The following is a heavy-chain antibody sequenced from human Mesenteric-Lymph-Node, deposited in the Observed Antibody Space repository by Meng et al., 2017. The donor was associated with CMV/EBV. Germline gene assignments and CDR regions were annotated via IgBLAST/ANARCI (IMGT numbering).Heavy chain of an antibody. Sequence: QLQLQESGPGLVKPSETLSLTCTVSGCSISSSSYYWGGIRQPPGKGLEWIGSIYYSGSTYYNPSLKSRVTISVDTSKNQFSLKLSSVTAADTAVYYCARPHYYGSGSSPWFDPWGQGTLVTVSS. CDR3: ARPHYYGSGSSPWFDP. D-gene: IGHD3-10*01. J-gene: IGHJ5*02. CDR1: GCSISSSSYY. CDR2: IYYSGST. V-gene: IGHV4-39*01.